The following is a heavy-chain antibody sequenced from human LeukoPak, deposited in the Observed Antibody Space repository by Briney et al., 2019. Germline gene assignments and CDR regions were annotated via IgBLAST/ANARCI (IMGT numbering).Heavy chain of an antibody. CDR3: ARRGSHYYMDV. V-gene: IGHV4-39*01. J-gene: IGHJ6*03. CDR1: GGSISSSRYY. Sequence: PSETLSLTCTVSGGSISSSRYYWGWIRQPPGKWLESIGSIYYSGITYYNPYLKTRVTISVDTSQNQFSLKLRSVTAAATAVYYCARRGSHYYMDVWGKGTTVTVSS. CDR2: IYYSGIT. D-gene: IGHD1-26*01.